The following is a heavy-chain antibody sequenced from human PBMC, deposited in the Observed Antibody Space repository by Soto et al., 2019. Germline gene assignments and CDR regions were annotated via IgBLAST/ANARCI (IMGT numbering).Heavy chain of an antibody. CDR3: AKGDYCSSASCYPLYYYGMDV. J-gene: IGHJ6*02. Sequence: PGGSLRLSCAASGFTVSNYVMSWVRQAPGRGLEWVSIISGSGSSTYYADSVRGRFTISRDNSKNTLYLQMNSLRAEDTAVYYCAKGDYCSSASCYPLYYYGMDVWGQGTTVTVSS. D-gene: IGHD2-2*01. CDR2: ISGSGSST. V-gene: IGHV3-23*01. CDR1: GFTVSNYV.